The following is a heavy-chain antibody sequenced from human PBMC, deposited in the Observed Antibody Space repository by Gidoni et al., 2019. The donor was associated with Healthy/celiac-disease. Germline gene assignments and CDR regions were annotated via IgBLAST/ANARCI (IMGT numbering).Heavy chain of an antibody. J-gene: IGHJ4*02. Sequence: VSGFTFSDYYMSCIRQAPGKGLEWVSYISSSSSYTNYADSVKGRFTISRDNAKNSLYLQMNSLRAEETAVYYCARGGNGYDPFFDYWGQGTLVTVSS. CDR2: ISSSSSYT. CDR3: ARGGNGYDPFFDY. V-gene: IGHV3-11*06. D-gene: IGHD5-12*01. CDR1: GFTFSDYY.